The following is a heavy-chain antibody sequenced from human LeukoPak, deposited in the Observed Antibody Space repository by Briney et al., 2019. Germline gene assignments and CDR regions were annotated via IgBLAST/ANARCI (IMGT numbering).Heavy chain of an antibody. J-gene: IGHJ4*02. V-gene: IGHV3-30*03. D-gene: IGHD4-17*01. CDR3: ARGGDYGSY. CDR2: ISYDGSNK. CDR1: GFTFSSYG. Sequence: GGSLRLSCAASGFTFSSYGMHWVRQAPGKGLEWVAVISYDGSNKYYADSVKGRFTISRDNSKNTLYLQMNSLRAEDTAVYYCARGGDYGSYWGQGTLVTVSS.